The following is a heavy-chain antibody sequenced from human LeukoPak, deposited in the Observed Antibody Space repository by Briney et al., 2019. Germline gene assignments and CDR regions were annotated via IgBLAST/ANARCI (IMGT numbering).Heavy chain of an antibody. CDR2: ITRDGDYT. Sequence: GGSLRHFCGASGFPFSNYAMRWVRQAPGKGLEWVSAITRDGDYTYSADSVKGRFTSSSDNSKNTLYLQMSSLRAEYTAVYYCASRSGYSYGHFAYCGQGTLVTVSS. V-gene: IGHV3-23*01. D-gene: IGHD5-18*01. CDR1: GFPFSNYA. CDR3: ASRSGYSYGHFAY. J-gene: IGHJ4*02.